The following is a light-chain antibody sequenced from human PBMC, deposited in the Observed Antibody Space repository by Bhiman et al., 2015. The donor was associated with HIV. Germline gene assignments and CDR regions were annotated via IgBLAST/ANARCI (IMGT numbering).Light chain of an antibody. V-gene: IGLV2-14*03. CDR2: DVS. CDR1: SSDVGGYNY. J-gene: IGLJ1*01. Sequence: QSALTQPASVSGSPGQSIIISCTGTSSDVGGYNYVSWYQHYPGKAPKLMIYDVSNRPSGVSNRFSGSKSGNTASLTISGLQAEDEADYYCSSLTSSITYVFGTGTNVTVL. CDR3: SSLTSSITYV.